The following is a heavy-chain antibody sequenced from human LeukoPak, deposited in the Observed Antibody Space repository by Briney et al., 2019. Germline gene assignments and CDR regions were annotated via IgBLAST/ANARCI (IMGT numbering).Heavy chain of an antibody. V-gene: IGHV3-30*04. CDR2: ISYDGSNK. CDR3: AREPYYDFWSGSFGGYYYYMDV. D-gene: IGHD3-3*01. Sequence: GSLRLSCAASGFTFSSYAMHWVRQAPGKGLEWVAGISYDGSNKYYADSVKGRFTISRDNSKNTLYLQMNSLRAEDTAVYYCAREPYYDFWSGSFGGYYYYMDVWGKGTTVTVSS. J-gene: IGHJ6*03. CDR1: GFTFSSYA.